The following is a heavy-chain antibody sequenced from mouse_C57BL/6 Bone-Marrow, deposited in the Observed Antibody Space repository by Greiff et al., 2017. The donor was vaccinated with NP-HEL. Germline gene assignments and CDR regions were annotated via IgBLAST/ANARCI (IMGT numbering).Heavy chain of an antibody. CDR3: ARGGILRQEYYYAMDY. V-gene: IGHV1-50*01. Sequence: QVQLQQPGAELVKPGASVKLSCKASGYTFTSYWMQWVKQRPGQGLEWIGEIDPSDSYTNYNQKFKGKATLTVDTSSSTAYMQLSSLTSEDSAVYYCARGGILRQEYYYAMDYWGQGTSVTVSS. CDR1: GYTFTSYW. J-gene: IGHJ4*01. CDR2: IDPSDSYT. D-gene: IGHD2-12*01.